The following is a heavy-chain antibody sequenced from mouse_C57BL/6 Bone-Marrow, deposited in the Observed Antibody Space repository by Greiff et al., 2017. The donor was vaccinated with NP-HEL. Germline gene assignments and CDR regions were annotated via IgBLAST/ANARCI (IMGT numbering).Heavy chain of an antibody. CDR1: GFTFSDYG. CDR2: ISSGSSTI. CDR3: ARPPWFAY. V-gene: IGHV5-17*01. Sequence: EVKLMESGGGLVKPGGSLKLSCAASGFTFSDYGMHWVHQAPEKGLEWVAYISSGSSTIYYADTVKGRFTISRDNAKNTLFLQMTSLRSEDTAMYYCARPPWFAYWGQGTLVTVSA. J-gene: IGHJ3*01.